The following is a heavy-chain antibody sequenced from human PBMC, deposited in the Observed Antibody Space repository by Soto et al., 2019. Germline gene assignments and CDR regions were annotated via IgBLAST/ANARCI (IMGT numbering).Heavy chain of an antibody. V-gene: IGHV4-31*03. D-gene: IGHD4-17*01. Sequence: SETLSLTCTVSGGSISSGGYYWIWIRQHPGKGLEWIGYIYYSGSTYYNPSLKSRVTISVDTSKNQFSLKLSSVTAADTAVYYCARGAEHDYGDYFDYWGQGTLVTVSS. CDR2: IYYSGST. J-gene: IGHJ4*02. CDR3: ARGAEHDYGDYFDY. CDR1: GGSISSGGYY.